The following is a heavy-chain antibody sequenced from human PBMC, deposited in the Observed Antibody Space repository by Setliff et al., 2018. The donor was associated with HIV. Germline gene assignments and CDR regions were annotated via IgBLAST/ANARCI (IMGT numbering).Heavy chain of an antibody. CDR2: IYHDGST. V-gene: IGHV4-39*01. D-gene: IGHD3-3*01. Sequence: PSETLSLTCTVSSGSISGTSYYWGWIRQPPGKGLEWIGSIYHDGSTYYNPSLKSRLTISLDTSNNQFSVRLTSVTAADTAIYYCSRLYYNFWTGHRAFFNYWGQGTLVTVSS. J-gene: IGHJ4*02. CDR3: SRLYYNFWTGHRAFFNY. CDR1: SGSISGTSYY.